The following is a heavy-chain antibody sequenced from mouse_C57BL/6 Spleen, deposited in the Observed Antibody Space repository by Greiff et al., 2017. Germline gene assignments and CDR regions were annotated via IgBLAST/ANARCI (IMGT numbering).Heavy chain of an antibody. CDR3: ARYGSSDYAIDY. CDR2: ISSGSSTI. J-gene: IGHJ4*01. CDR1: GFTFSDYG. V-gene: IGHV5-17*01. Sequence: EVKVVESGGGLVKPGGSLKLSCAASGFTFSDYGMHWVRQAPEKGLEWVAYISSGSSTIYYADTVKGRFTISRDNAKNTLFLHMTRLRSEDTAMYYCARYGSSDYAIDYWGQGTSVTVSS. D-gene: IGHD1-1*01.